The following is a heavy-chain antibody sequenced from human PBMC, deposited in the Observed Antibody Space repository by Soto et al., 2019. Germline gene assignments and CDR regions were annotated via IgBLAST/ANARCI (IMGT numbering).Heavy chain of an antibody. CDR3: TTEQYYYGSGSYSDYFDY. CDR2: IKSKTDGGTT. D-gene: IGHD3-10*01. J-gene: IGHJ4*02. V-gene: IGHV3-15*01. Sequence: VGSLRLSCAASGFTFSNAWMSWVRQAPGKGLEWVGRIKSKTDGGTTDYAAPVKGRFTISRDDSKNTLYLQMNSLKTEDTAVYYCTTEQYYYGSGSYSDYFDYWGQGTLVTVSS. CDR1: GFTFSNAW.